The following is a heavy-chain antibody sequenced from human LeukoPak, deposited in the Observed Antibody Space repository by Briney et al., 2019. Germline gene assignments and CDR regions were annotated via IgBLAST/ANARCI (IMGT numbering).Heavy chain of an antibody. CDR2: ISYDGSNK. D-gene: IGHD3-16*01. CDR1: GFTFSSYP. CDR3: AKGFGWNHHDSSDY. V-gene: IGHV3-30*04. Sequence: PGGSLRLSCAASGFTFSSYPMHWVRQAPGEGLEWVAVISYDGSNKYYADSVKGRFTISRDNSKNTLSLQMNRLRAEDTAVFYCAKGFGWNHHDSSDYWGQGTLVTVSS. J-gene: IGHJ4*02.